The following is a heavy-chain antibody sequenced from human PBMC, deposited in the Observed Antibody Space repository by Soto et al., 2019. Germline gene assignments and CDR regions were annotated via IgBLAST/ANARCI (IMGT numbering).Heavy chain of an antibody. CDR1: GGSISSGGYY. V-gene: IGHV4-31*03. Sequence: QVQLQESGPGLVKPSQTLSLTCTVSGGSISSGGYYWSWIRQHPGKGLEWIGYIYYSGSTYYNPSLKLRVTISVDTSKNQFSLKLSSVTAADTAVYYCARSYDSSGYYYYYGMDVWGQGTTVTVSS. CDR3: ARSYDSSGYYYYYGMDV. CDR2: IYYSGST. D-gene: IGHD3-22*01. J-gene: IGHJ6*02.